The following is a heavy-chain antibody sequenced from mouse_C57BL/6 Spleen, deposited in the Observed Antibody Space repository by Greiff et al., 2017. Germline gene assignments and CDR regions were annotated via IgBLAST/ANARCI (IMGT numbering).Heavy chain of an antibody. D-gene: IGHD2-5*01. V-gene: IGHV1-62-2*01. CDR1: GYTFTEYT. J-gene: IGHJ4*01. CDR3: ARHEGGYYSNYFYAMDY. CDR2: FYPGSGSI. Sequence: QVQLKESGAELVKPGASVKLSCKASGYTFTEYTIHWVKQRSGQGLEWIGWFYPGSGSIKYNEKFKDKATLTEDKSSSTVYMELSRLTSEDSAVYFCARHEGGYYSNYFYAMDYWGQGTSVTVSS.